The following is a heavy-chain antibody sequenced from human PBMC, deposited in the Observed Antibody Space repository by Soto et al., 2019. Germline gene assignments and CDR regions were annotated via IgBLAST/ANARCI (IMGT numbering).Heavy chain of an antibody. CDR1: GYSFTNSW. D-gene: IGHD3-3*02. CDR3: ARLGIGLDY. Sequence: PGESLKISCKGSGYSFTNSWIAWVRQMPGKGLEWMGIIFPSDSDTRYSPSFQGQVTISADKSINTASLQWSSLKASDTAMYYCARLGIGLDYWGQGTLVTVSS. CDR2: IFPSDSDT. V-gene: IGHV5-51*01. J-gene: IGHJ4*02.